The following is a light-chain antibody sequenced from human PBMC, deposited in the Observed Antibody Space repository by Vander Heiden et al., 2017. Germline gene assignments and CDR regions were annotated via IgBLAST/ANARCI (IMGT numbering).Light chain of an antibody. Sequence: IQMTQFPSSLSASVGDRVTITCRASQSISTYLNWYQQKPGKAPKLLIYGASSLQSGVPSRFSGSGSGTDFTLTISSLQPDDFATYYCQQNYNTPYTFGQGTELEIK. CDR2: GAS. CDR1: QSISTY. V-gene: IGKV1-39*01. J-gene: IGKJ2*01. CDR3: QQNYNTPYT.